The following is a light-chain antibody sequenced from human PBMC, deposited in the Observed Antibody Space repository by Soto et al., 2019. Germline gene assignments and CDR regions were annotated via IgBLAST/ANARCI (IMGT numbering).Light chain of an antibody. J-gene: IGKJ4*01. V-gene: IGKV3-11*01. CDR2: AAS. Sequence: EIVLTQSPATLSLSPGEKAALSCRASQSVSSYLAWYQQKPGQAPRLLIYAASKRATGIPARFSGSGSGTDFTLTISSLEPEDFAVYFSQQRSNWPSTFGGGTKVEI. CDR3: QQRSNWPST. CDR1: QSVSSY.